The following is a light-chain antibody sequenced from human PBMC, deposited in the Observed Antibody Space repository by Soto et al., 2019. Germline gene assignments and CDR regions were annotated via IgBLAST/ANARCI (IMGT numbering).Light chain of an antibody. CDR1: QSLNTR. V-gene: IGKV1-5*01. CDR3: QQYKSYST. CDR2: DAS. Sequence: DIQLTQSPSTLSASVGHRVTLTCRASQSLNTRLAWYQQRPGKAPKLLIYDASTLESGVPSRLSGGGSGTEFTLTINNMQPADLATYICQQYKSYSTFGRGTKVDIK. J-gene: IGKJ1*01.